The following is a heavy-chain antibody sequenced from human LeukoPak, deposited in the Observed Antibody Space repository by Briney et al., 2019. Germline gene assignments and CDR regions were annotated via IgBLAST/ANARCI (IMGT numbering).Heavy chain of an antibody. V-gene: IGHV3-7*01. D-gene: IGHD6-13*01. CDR2: IKEDGSEK. CDR1: GFTFNNYW. CDR3: ARDPAAWDY. J-gene: IGHJ4*02. Sequence: GGSLRLSCAASGFTFNNYWMSWVRQAPGKGLEWVANIKEDGSEKYYVDSVKGRFTISRDNAKNLLYLQMNTLRAEDTAVYYCARDPAAWDYWGQGTLVTVSS.